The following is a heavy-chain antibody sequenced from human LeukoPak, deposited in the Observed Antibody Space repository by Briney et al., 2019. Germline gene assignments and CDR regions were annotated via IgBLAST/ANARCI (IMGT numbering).Heavy chain of an antibody. V-gene: IGHV3-30*01. Sequence: DSVKGRFSISRDISKNTLHLQMNSLRAEDTAVYSCARDFLPAGDYHDDSGYGFYFDCWGQGTLVTVSS. CDR3: ARDFLPAGDYHDDSGYGFYFDC. D-gene: IGHD3-22*01. J-gene: IGHJ4*02.